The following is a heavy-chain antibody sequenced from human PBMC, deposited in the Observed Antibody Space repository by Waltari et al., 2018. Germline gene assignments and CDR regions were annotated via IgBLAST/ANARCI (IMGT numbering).Heavy chain of an antibody. CDR1: GFSFGDYW. J-gene: IGHJ4*02. D-gene: IGHD5-18*01. CDR3: ARKGGRGYPYGPFYYDY. V-gene: IGHV3-74*01. Sequence: EVQLVESGGGLVQPGGSRRLSCAASGFSFGDYWMHWVRQAPGKGLEWVSRINMDGGYISYTDSVKGRFTISRDNAKNTVFLQLNSVRAEDTAVYYCARKGGRGYPYGPFYYDYWGQGTLVTVSS. CDR2: INMDGGYI.